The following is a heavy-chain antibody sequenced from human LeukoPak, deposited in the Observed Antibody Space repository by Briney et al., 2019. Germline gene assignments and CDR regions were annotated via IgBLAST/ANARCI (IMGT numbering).Heavy chain of an antibody. V-gene: IGHV3-66*01. CDR2: IYTGGTT. Sequence: GGSLRLSCAASGFTVTSNHMNWVRQAPGKGLEWVSIIYTGGTTHYADSLKDRFLIFGDDSINTLYLQMNSLRAEDTAVYYCARDSSSYYFDYWGQGTLVTVSS. J-gene: IGHJ4*02. D-gene: IGHD6-6*01. CDR3: ARDSSSYYFDY. CDR1: GFTVTSNH.